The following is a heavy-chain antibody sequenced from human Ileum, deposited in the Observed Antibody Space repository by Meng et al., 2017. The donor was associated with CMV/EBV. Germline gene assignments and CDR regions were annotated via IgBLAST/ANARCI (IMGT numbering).Heavy chain of an antibody. CDR1: GYNFSDYY. V-gene: IGHV1-2*02. J-gene: IGHJ4*02. CDR2: INPNSGDT. Sequence: KGTGYNFSDYYKHRGGQAPGQGRERMGWINPNSGDTNYAQNIQGRDTMTRDSSISTVYMELSSMRSDDTAVYCCAGGRSGWPKGPDYWGQGSLVTVSS. D-gene: IGHD6-19*01. CDR3: AGGRSGWPKGPDY.